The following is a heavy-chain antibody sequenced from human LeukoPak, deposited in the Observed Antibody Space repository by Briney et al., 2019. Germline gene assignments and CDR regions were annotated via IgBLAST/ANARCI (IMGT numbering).Heavy chain of an antibody. D-gene: IGHD2-2*01. CDR1: GGSISSGGYY. CDR2: IYHSGST. J-gene: IGHJ4*02. CDR3: ASPRPAATSFDY. V-gene: IGHV4-30-2*01. Sequence: SETLSLTCTVSGGSISSGGYYWSWIRQPPGKGLEWIGYIYHSGSTYYNPSLKSRVTISVDRSKNQFSLKLSSVTAADTAVYYCASPRPAATSFDYWGQGTLVTVSS.